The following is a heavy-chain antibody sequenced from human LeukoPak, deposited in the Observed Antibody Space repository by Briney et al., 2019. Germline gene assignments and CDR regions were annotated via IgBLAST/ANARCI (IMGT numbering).Heavy chain of an antibody. CDR3: VRGGSPEAFDI. V-gene: IGHV3-7*01. D-gene: IGHD3-16*01. CDR1: GFTFNTYW. J-gene: IGHJ3*02. Sequence: GGSLRLSCAASGFTFNTYWMSWVRQAPGKGLEWVANIREDGSETFYLDSVKGRFTISRDNARKSLYLQMHSLRAEDTAVYYCVRGGSPEAFDIWGQGTMATVSS. CDR2: IREDGSET.